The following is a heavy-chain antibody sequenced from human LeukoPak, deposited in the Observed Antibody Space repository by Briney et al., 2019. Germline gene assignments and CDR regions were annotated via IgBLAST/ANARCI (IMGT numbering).Heavy chain of an antibody. CDR2: INQGGRT. CDR1: GGSFSDYY. Sequence: SETLSLTCAVYGGSFSDYYWSWIRQPPGKGLEWIGEINQGGRTNYSPSLKSRVTISLDTSKNQFSLKLSSVTAADTAVYYCTRAVITFGAAVAKGFDCWGQGTLVTVSS. J-gene: IGHJ4*02. D-gene: IGHD3-16*01. V-gene: IGHV4-34*01. CDR3: TRAVITFGAAVAKGFDC.